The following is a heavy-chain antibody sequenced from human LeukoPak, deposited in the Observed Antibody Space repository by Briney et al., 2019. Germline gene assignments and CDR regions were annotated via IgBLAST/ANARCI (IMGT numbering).Heavy chain of an antibody. D-gene: IGHD3-22*01. CDR3: AKAAPCSGYNLFGY. V-gene: IGHV3-23*01. Sequence: GGSLRLSCAASGFTFSNYAMSWVGQAPGKGREGVSAISGGKTYYADSLKGRFTISRDNSKNTLYLQMNSLRAEDTAVYFCAKAAPCSGYNLFGYWGQGTLVTVSS. CDR2: ISGGKT. J-gene: IGHJ4*02. CDR1: GFTFSNYA.